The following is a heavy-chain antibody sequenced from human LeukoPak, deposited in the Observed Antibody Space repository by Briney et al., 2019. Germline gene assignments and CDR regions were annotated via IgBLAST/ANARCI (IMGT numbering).Heavy chain of an antibody. V-gene: IGHV1-69*13. J-gene: IGHJ4*02. D-gene: IGHD3-22*01. CDR1: GYTFTDYF. CDR3: ARASSYYYDSSGYYSLDY. CDR2: IIPIFGTA. Sequence: SVKVSCKASGYTFTDYFMHWVRQAPGQGLEWMGGIIPIFGTANYAQKFQGRVTITADESTSTAYMELSSLRSEDTAVYYCARASSYYYDSSGYYSLDYWGQGTLVTVSS.